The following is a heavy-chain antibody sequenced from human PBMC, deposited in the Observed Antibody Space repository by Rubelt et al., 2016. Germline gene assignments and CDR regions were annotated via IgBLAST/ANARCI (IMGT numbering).Heavy chain of an antibody. CDR1: GGSISSSSYY. Sequence: QLQLQESGPGLVKPSETLSLTCTVSGGSISSSSYYWGWIRQPPGKGLEWIGSIYYSGSTSYNPSLKSRVTISVDTSKNQFSLKLSSVTAADTAVYYCARVPRLRFLEWLRGYYFDYWGQGTLVTVSS. D-gene: IGHD3-3*01. CDR2: IYYSGST. J-gene: IGHJ4*02. CDR3: ARVPRLRFLEWLRGYYFDY. V-gene: IGHV4-39*07.